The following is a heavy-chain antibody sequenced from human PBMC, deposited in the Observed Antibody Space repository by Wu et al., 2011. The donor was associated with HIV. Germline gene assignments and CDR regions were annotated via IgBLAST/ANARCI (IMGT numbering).Heavy chain of an antibody. J-gene: IGHJ1*01. D-gene: IGHD3-3*01. CDR2: ISAYNGDT. Sequence: QVQLVQSGVEVKKPGASVKVSCKASGYTFTRYGISWVRQAPGQGLEWMGWISAYNGDTNYAQKLQGRVTMTTDTSTSTAYMELRSLRSDDTAVYYCARRSGDFWSGYQLEYFQHWGQGTLVTVSS. CDR1: GYTFTRYG. CDR3: ARRSGDFWSGYQLEYFQH. V-gene: IGHV1-18*01.